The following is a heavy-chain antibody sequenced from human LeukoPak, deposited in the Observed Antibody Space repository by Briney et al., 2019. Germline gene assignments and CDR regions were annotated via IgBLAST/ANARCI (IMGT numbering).Heavy chain of an antibody. V-gene: IGHV4-34*01. CDR2: INHSGST. CDR3: ARQDGYNSLRIDY. J-gene: IGHJ4*02. Sequence: SETLSLTCAACGGSFSGYYWSWIRQPPGKGLEWIGEINHSGSTNYNPSLKSRVTISVDTSKNQFSLKLSSVTAADTAVHYCARQDGYNSLRIDYWGQGTLVTVSS. CDR1: GGSFSGYY. D-gene: IGHD5-24*01.